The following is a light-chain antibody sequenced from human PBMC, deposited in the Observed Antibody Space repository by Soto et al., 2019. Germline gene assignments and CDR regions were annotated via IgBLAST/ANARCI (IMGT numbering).Light chain of an antibody. CDR3: SSYTSSSAGV. CDR2: EVS. CDR1: SSDVGGYNY. J-gene: IGLJ2*01. V-gene: IGLV2-14*01. Sequence: QSALTQPASVSGSPGQSITISCTGTSSDVGGYNYVSWYQQHPGRAPKLMIYEVSNRHSGVSNRFSGSKSGNTASLTISGLQAEDEADDYCSSYTSSSAGVFGGGTKLTVL.